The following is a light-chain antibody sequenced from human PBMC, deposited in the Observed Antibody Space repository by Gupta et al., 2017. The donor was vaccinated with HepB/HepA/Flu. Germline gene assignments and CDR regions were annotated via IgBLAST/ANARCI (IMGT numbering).Light chain of an antibody. J-gene: IGKJ3*01. Sequence: EIVLTQSPATLPLSPGERATLSCSASQRVSSYLAWYQQNPGQTPRLLIYDASNTAPGIPARISGSGSAAXFTLTIXIRDPEDFAVYYCQQRGNWPITFGXGTKVDIK. CDR2: DAS. V-gene: IGKV3-11*01. CDR3: QQRGNWPIT. CDR1: QRVSSY.